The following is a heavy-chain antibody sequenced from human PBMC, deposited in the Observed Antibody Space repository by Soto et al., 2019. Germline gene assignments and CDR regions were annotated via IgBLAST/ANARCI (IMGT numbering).Heavy chain of an antibody. J-gene: IGHJ6*02. Sequence: HPGGSLRLSCAASGFTFSSYWMSWVRQAPGKGLEWVANIKQDGSEKYYVDSVKGRFTISRDNAKNSLYLQMNSLRAEDTAVYYCARDQGDYDFWSGYYYYGMDVWGQGTTVTVSS. CDR2: IKQDGSEK. CDR1: GFTFSSYW. D-gene: IGHD3-3*01. V-gene: IGHV3-7*03. CDR3: ARDQGDYDFWSGYYYYGMDV.